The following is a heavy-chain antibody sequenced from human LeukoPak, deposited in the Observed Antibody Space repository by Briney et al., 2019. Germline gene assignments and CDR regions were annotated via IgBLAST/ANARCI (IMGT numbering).Heavy chain of an antibody. J-gene: IGHJ4*02. D-gene: IGHD5-18*01. V-gene: IGHV3-30*02. Sequence: PGGSLRLSCAASGFTLSSYGMHWVRQAPGKGLEWVAFIRYDGSNKYYADSVKGRFTISRDSSKNTLYLQMNSLRAEDTAVYYCASRRGYSYGYLDYWGQGTLVTVSS. CDR1: GFTLSSYG. CDR2: IRYDGSNK. CDR3: ASRRGYSYGYLDY.